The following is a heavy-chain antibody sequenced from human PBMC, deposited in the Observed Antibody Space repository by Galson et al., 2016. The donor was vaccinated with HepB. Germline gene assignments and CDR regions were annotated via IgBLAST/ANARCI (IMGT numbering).Heavy chain of an antibody. CDR1: GFTFSSYT. J-gene: IGHJ4*02. Sequence: SLRLSCAASGFTFSSYTLHWVRQAPGKGLEYVSAINDNGGTTYYADSVKGRFTIPRDNSKNTLYLQMSSLRAEDTAVYYCVKTFGYGYGIHFFDCWGQGTLVTVSS. D-gene: IGHD5-18*01. CDR2: INDNGGTT. CDR3: VKTFGYGYGIHFFDC. V-gene: IGHV3-64D*09.